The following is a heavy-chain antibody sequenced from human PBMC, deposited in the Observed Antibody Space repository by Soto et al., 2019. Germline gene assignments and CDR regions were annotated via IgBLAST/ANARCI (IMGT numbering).Heavy chain of an antibody. V-gene: IGHV4-39*01. CDR2: IYYSGST. D-gene: IGHD3-3*01. J-gene: IGHJ6*02. CDR3: ARYDFWHNVYYYYGMDV. CDR1: GGSISSSSYY. Sequence: SETLSLTCTVSGGSISSSSYYWGWIRQPPGKGLEWIGSIYYSGSTYYNPSLKSRVTISVDTSKNQFSLKLSSVTAADTAVYYCARYDFWHNVYYYYGMDVWGQGTTVTVSS.